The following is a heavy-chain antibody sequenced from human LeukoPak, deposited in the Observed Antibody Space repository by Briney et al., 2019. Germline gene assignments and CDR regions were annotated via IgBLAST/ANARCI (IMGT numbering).Heavy chain of an antibody. CDR3: ARRVDYSSGWYGDFDY. D-gene: IGHD6-19*01. CDR1: GYSFTSYW. V-gene: IGHV5-51*01. J-gene: IGHJ4*02. CDR2: IYPGDSDT. Sequence: GGSLKISCKGSGYSFTSYWIGWVRQMPGKGLEWMGIIYPGDSDTRYSPSFQGQVTISADKSISTAYLQWSSLKASDTAMYYCARRVDYSSGWYGDFDYWGQGTLVTVSS.